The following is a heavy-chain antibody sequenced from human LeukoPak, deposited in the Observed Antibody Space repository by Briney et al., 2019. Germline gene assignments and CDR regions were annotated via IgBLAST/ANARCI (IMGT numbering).Heavy chain of an antibody. D-gene: IGHD3-10*01. V-gene: IGHV3-11*04. CDR2: ISSDGSNM. Sequence: PGGSLRLSCAASGFTFSDYYMSWIRQAPGKGLEWVSYISSDGSNMNNADSVKGRFTISRDNAKNSLYLQMNSLRAEDTAVYYCAGDYYGSGSYYNPYYYYGMDVWGQGTTVTVSS. J-gene: IGHJ6*02. CDR1: GFTFSDYY. CDR3: AGDYYGSGSYYNPYYYYGMDV.